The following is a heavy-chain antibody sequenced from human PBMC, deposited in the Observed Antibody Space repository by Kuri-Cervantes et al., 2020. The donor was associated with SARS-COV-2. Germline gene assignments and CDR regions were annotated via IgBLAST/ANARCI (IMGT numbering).Heavy chain of an antibody. CDR2: INPNSGGT. J-gene: IGHJ5*02. D-gene: IGHD3-3*01. CDR3: ARDRLGVYDFWSLWFDP. CDR1: GNTLTELP. V-gene: IGHV1-2*02. Sequence: ASVKVSCKVSGNTLTELPLHWVRQAPGKGLEWMGWINPNSGGTNYAQKFQGRVTITTDESTSTAYMELSSLRSEDTAVYYCARDRLGVYDFWSLWFDPWGQGTLVTVSS.